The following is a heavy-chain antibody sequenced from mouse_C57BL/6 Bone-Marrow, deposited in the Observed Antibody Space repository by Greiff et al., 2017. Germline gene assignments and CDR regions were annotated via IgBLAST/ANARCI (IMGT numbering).Heavy chain of an antibody. CDR2: IHPNSGST. V-gene: IGHV1-64*01. CDR3: ARGRSYGY. J-gene: IGHJ2*01. Sequence: QVQLQQPGAELVKPGASVKLSCTASGYTFTSYWMHWVKQRPGQGLEWIGMIHPNSGSTNYNENLKSPSTLTVDQSSNTPYMQLSSLTSADSAVYYGARGRSYGYWGQGTTLTVSS. D-gene: IGHD1-1*01. CDR1: GYTFTSYW.